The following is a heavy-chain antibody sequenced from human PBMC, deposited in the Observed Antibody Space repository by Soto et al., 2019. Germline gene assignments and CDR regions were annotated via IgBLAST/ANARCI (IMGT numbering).Heavy chain of an antibody. D-gene: IGHD1-26*01. CDR3: AREGIVGESGDY. V-gene: IGHV3-30-3*01. CDR1: GFNFRSYA. Sequence: VGSLGLSFAASGFNFRSYAVHWVRQAPGKGLEWVAVISYDGSNKYYADSVKGRFTISRDNSKNTLYLQMNSLRAEDTAVYYCAREGIVGESGDYWGQGTLVTVSS. CDR2: ISYDGSNK. J-gene: IGHJ4*02.